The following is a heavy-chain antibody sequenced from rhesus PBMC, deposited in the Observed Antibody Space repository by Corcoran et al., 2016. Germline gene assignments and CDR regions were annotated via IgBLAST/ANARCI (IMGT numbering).Heavy chain of an antibody. J-gene: IGHJ4*01. CDR2: ITYSGTT. Sequence: QVQLQESGPGLVKPSETLSLTCAVSGGSISSGYYYWSWIRQPPGKGLGWIGYITYSGTTNSRPAPRMRVPISRDTSKNPFSLKLSSVTAADTAVYYCARGVYDDAYYFDYWGQGVLVTVSS. D-gene: IGHD3-28*01. CDR1: GGSISSGYYY. CDR3: ARGVYDDAYYFDY. V-gene: IGHV4-122*02.